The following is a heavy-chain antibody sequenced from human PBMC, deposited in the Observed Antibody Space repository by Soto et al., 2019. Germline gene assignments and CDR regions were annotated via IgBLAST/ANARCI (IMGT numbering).Heavy chain of an antibody. CDR1: GGSISSGGYY. V-gene: IGHV4-31*03. CDR3: ARDGGSTSCYARAGCYYGMDV. D-gene: IGHD2-2*01. Sequence: SETLSLTCTVSGGSISSGGYYWSWIRQHPGKGLEWIGYIYYSGSTYYNPSLKSRVTISVDTSKNQFSLKLSSVTAADTAVYYCARDGGSTSCYARAGCYYGMDVWGQGTTVTVSS. J-gene: IGHJ6*02. CDR2: IYYSGST.